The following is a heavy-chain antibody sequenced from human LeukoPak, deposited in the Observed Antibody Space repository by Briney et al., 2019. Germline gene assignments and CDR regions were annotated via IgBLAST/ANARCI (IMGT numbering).Heavy chain of an antibody. CDR2: INSDGSIT. V-gene: IGHV3-74*01. Sequence: WGSLTLTCAASGFTFSSYWMHWVRQAPGKGLVWVSRINSDGSITSYADSVKGRFTISRDNAKNTLYLQMSSLRAEDSAVYYCARAPGYSSSLSAFDIWGQRPVIVFSS. CDR3: ARAPGYSSSLSAFDI. CDR1: GFTFSSYW. J-gene: IGHJ3*02. D-gene: IGHD6-13*01.